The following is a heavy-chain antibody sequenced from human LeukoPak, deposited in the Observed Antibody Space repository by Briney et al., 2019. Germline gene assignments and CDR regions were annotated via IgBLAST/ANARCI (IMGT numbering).Heavy chain of an antibody. V-gene: IGHV3-21*01. Sequence: PGGSLRLSCAASGFTFSSYAMSWVRQAPGKGLEWVSSISSSSSYIYYADSVKGRFTISRDNAKNSLYLQMNSLRAEDTAVYYCARDPGTAIDYWGQGTLVTVSS. CDR1: GFTFSSYA. D-gene: IGHD5-18*01. CDR3: ARDPGTAIDY. J-gene: IGHJ4*02. CDR2: ISSSSSYI.